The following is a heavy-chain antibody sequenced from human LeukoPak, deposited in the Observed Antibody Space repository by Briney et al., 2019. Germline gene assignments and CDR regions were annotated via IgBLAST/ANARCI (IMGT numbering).Heavy chain of an antibody. CDR3: ARDLAAAGKFRDDY. V-gene: IGHV1-46*01. J-gene: IGHJ4*02. CDR1: GYTFTSYY. CDR2: INPSGGST. Sequence: GASVKVSCKASGYTFTSYYMHWVRQAPGQGLEWMGIINPSGGSTSYAQKFQGRVTMTRDTSISTAYMELSRLRSDDTAVYYCARDLAAAGKFRDDYWGQGTLVTVSS. D-gene: IGHD6-13*01.